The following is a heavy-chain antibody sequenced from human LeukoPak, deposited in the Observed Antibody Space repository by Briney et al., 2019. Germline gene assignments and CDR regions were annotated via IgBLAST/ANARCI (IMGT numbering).Heavy chain of an antibody. Sequence: ASVKISCKASGYTFTSYDINWVRQATGQGLEWMGWMNPNSGNTGYAQKFQGRVTMTRNTSISTAYMELSSLRSEDTAVYYCARGRGNFLAHMITFGGVIANFDYWGQGTLVTVSS. CDR2: MNPNSGNT. V-gene: IGHV1-8*01. CDR3: ARGRGNFLAHMITFGGVIANFDY. J-gene: IGHJ4*02. CDR1: GYTFTSYD. D-gene: IGHD3-16*02.